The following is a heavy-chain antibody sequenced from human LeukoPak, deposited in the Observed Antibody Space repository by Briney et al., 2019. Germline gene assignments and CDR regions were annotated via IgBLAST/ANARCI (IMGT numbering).Heavy chain of an antibody. J-gene: IGHJ4*02. CDR2: IWSDGSNK. CDR1: GFTFSIYG. Sequence: GGSLRLSCAASGFTFSIYGMHWVRQAPGKGLEWVAVIWSDGSNKYYADSVKGRFTISRDNSKNTLFLQMNSLRVEDTAVYSCARASGPFDYWGQGTLVTVSS. V-gene: IGHV3-33*01. D-gene: IGHD3-10*01. CDR3: ARASGPFDY.